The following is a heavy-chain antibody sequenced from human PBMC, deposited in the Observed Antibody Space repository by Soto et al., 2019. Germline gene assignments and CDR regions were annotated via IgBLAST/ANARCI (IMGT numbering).Heavy chain of an antibody. D-gene: IGHD6-6*01. CDR2: ISTYDANT. CDR1: GYTFFTYG. J-gene: IGHJ5*02. V-gene: IGHV1-18*01. Sequence: QVQLVQSGAEVKKPGASVKVSCKASGYTFFTYGITWVRQAPGQGLEWMGWISTYDANTDYAQKLQGRVTMTTDTSTRTAYMELRSLRSDDTAVYYCARKSSSSSWFDPWGQGTLVTVSS. CDR3: ARKSSSSSWFDP.